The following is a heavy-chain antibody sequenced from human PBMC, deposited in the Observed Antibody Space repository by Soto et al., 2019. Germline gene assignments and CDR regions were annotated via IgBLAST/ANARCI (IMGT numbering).Heavy chain of an antibody. Sequence: VESLKISCNGSGYSFTSYWISWVRQMPGKGLEWMGRIDPSDSYTNYSPSFQGHVTISADKSISTAYLQWSSLKASDTAMYYCARRGIYYYYYGMDVWGQGTTVTVSS. V-gene: IGHV5-10-1*01. J-gene: IGHJ6*02. D-gene: IGHD6-13*01. CDR1: GYSFTSYW. CDR3: ARRGIYYYYYGMDV. CDR2: IDPSDSYT.